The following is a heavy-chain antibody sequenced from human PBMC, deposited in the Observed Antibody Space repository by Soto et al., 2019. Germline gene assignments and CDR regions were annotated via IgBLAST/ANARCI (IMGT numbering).Heavy chain of an antibody. J-gene: IGHJ3*02. V-gene: IGHV4-59*01. CDR3: ARSNGDTAIAGAFDI. Sequence: YEPLSLTCNFSCASHAGYFWSWHRQPPGRGLEWIGSIYYSGSTNYNPSPKSRVTISLDTSKNQFSLKLSSVTAAYTAVYYCARSNGDTAIAGAFDICRQGTMVT. D-gene: IGHD5-18*01. CDR2: IYYSGST. CDR1: CASHAGYF.